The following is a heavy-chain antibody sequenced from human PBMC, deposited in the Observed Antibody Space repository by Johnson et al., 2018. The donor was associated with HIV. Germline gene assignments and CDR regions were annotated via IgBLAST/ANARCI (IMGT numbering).Heavy chain of an antibody. Sequence: VQLVESGGDLVQTGGSLRLSCAASGFTFSNYWMTWVRQAPGKGLEWVANINQDGSEKNYVDSVKGRFTISRDNAKNSLYLQMNSLRAEDTAVYYCARDSYVSWGDAFDIWGQGTMVTVSS. V-gene: IGHV3-7*05. CDR1: GFTFSNYW. D-gene: IGHD6-13*01. J-gene: IGHJ3*02. CDR2: INQDGSEK. CDR3: ARDSYVSWGDAFDI.